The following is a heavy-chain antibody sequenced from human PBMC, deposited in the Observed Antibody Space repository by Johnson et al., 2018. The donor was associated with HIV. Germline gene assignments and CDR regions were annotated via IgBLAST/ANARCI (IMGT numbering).Heavy chain of an antibody. V-gene: IGHV3-13*01. CDR3: ARDAVIRSGWYNVDAFDV. J-gene: IGHJ3*01. CDR2: IGTAGDT. CDR1: GFTFSSYD. D-gene: IGHD6-19*01. Sequence: VQLVESGGGLVQPGGSLRLSCAASGFTFSSYDMHWVRQATGKGLEWVSAIGTAGDTYYPGSVKGRLTISRDNAKNSLYLQVNSLRAEDTAVYYCARDAVIRSGWYNVDAFDVWGQGTMVTVSS.